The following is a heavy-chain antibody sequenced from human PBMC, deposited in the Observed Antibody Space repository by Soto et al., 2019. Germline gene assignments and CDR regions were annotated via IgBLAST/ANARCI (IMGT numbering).Heavy chain of an antibody. Sequence: GGSLRLSCAASGFTFSSYGMHWVRQAPGKGLEWVAVIWYDGSNKYYADSVKGRFTISRDNSKNTLYLQMNSLRAEDTAVYYCARDGQSLLLRYFDWSPYYFDYWGQGTLVTVSS. CDR3: ARDGQSLLLRYFDWSPYYFDY. D-gene: IGHD3-9*01. CDR2: IWYDGSNK. V-gene: IGHV3-33*01. J-gene: IGHJ4*02. CDR1: GFTFSSYG.